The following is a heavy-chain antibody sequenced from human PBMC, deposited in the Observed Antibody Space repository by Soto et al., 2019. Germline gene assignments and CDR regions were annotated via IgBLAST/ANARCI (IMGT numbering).Heavy chain of an antibody. Sequence: GGSLRLSCAASGFTFSSYAMSWVRQAPGKGLEWVSAISGSGGSTYYADSVKGRFTISRDNSKNTLYLQMNSLRAEDTAVYYCAKTGGWNLYRYYFDYWGQGTLVTVSS. D-gene: IGHD1-1*01. CDR2: ISGSGGST. J-gene: IGHJ4*02. CDR1: GFTFSSYA. CDR3: AKTGGWNLYRYYFDY. V-gene: IGHV3-23*01.